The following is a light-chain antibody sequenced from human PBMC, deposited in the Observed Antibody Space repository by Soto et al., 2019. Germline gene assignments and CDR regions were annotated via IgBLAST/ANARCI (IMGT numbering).Light chain of an antibody. J-gene: IGLJ1*01. Sequence: QSALTQPPSVSGSPGQSVTISCTGTSSDVGSYNYVSWYQQPPGTAPKLMIYEVSNRPSGVPDRFSGSKSGNTASLTISGLQAEDEADYYCSSYTRSTAYVFGTWTKVTVL. V-gene: IGLV2-18*02. CDR2: EVS. CDR3: SSYTRSTAYV. CDR1: SSDVGSYNY.